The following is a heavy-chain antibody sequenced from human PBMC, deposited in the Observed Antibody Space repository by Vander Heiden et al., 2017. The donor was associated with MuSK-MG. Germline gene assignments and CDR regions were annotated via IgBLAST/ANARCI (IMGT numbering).Heavy chain of an antibody. Sequence: EVQLLESGGGLVQPGRSLRLSCAASGFTLDDYAMHWVRQAPGKGLEWVSGISWNSGSIGYADSVKGRFTISRDNAKNSLYLQMNSLRAEDTALYYCAKGLSSSSYDAFDIWGQGTMVTVSS. D-gene: IGHD6-13*01. CDR3: AKGLSSSSYDAFDI. V-gene: IGHV3-9*01. CDR1: GFTLDDYA. J-gene: IGHJ3*02. CDR2: ISWNSGSI.